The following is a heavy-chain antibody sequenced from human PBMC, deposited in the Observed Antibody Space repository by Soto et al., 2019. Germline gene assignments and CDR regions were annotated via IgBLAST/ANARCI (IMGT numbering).Heavy chain of an antibody. CDR1: GYSFTSYW. J-gene: IGHJ6*02. CDR2: IYPGDSDT. D-gene: IGHD2-2*01. V-gene: IGHV5-51*01. CDR3: ARNPPPSSSTSGYYYGMDV. Sequence: PGESLKISCKGSGYSFTSYWIGWVRQMPGKGLEWMGIIYPGDSDTRYSPSFQGQVTISADKSISTAYLQWSSLKASDTAMYYCARNPPPSSSTSGYYYGMDVWGQGTTVTVSS.